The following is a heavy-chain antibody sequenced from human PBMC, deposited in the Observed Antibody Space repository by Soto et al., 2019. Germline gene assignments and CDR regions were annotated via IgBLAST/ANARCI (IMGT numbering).Heavy chain of an antibody. Sequence: SETLSLTCTVSGGSISSGGYYWSWIRQPPGKGLEWIGEINHSGSTNYNPSLKSRVTISVDTSKNQFSLKLSSVTAADTAVYYCARVFNSSYWLTDYWGQGTLVTVSS. D-gene: IGHD1-26*01. V-gene: IGHV4-39*07. CDR3: ARVFNSSYWLTDY. J-gene: IGHJ4*02. CDR2: INHSGST. CDR1: GGSISSGGYY.